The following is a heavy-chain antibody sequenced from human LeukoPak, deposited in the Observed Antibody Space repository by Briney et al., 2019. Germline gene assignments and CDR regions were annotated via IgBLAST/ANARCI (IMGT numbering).Heavy chain of an antibody. J-gene: IGHJ4*02. CDR2: INPNSGGT. CDR3: ARRGWKEFFEY. D-gene: IGHD1-1*01. Sequence: ASVKVSCMASGYTFTGYYMRWVRQAPGQGLEWMGWINPNSGGTNYAQKFQGRVTMARDTSISTAYMELSRLRSDDTAVYYCARRGWKEFFEYGGEGTLVTVSS. V-gene: IGHV1-2*02. CDR1: GYTFTGYY.